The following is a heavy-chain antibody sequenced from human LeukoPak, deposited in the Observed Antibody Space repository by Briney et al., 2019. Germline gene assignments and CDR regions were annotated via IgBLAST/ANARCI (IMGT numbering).Heavy chain of an antibody. V-gene: IGHV3-7*03. CDR2: INQDGSEK. CDR3: ASQPAAADVDY. CDR1: GFTFTNYW. J-gene: IGHJ4*02. Sequence: GGSLRLSCAASGFTFTNYWMTWVRQAPGKGLEWVANINQDGSEKSYVDSVKGRSTISRDNAKNSLYLQMNSLRADDTGVYYCASQPAAADVDYWGQGTLVTVSS. D-gene: IGHD2-2*01.